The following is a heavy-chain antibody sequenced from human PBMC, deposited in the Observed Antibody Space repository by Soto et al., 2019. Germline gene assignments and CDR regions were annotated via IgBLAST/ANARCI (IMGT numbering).Heavy chain of an antibody. D-gene: IGHD4-17*01. J-gene: IGHJ4*02. CDR3: ARREYGDYVIDY. V-gene: IGHV4-59*08. Sequence: SETLSLTCTVSGGSISSYYWSWIRQPPGKGLEWIGYIYYSGSTNYNPSLKSRVTISVDTSKNQFSLKLSPVTAADTAVYYCARREYGDYVIDYWGQGTLVTVSS. CDR2: IYYSGST. CDR1: GGSISSYY.